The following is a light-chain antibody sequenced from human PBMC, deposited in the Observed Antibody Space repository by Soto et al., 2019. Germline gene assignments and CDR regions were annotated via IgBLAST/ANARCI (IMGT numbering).Light chain of an antibody. V-gene: IGKV3-20*01. Sequence: EILLTQSPRALSLSPGERATLSCRASQTASSSHLAWYQQKPGQAPRLLIYDASSRATGISDRSSVSGSGTDFTLTISRLEPEDFALYYCQQYGNSPITFGQGTRLEIK. J-gene: IGKJ5*01. CDR2: DAS. CDR3: QQYGNSPIT. CDR1: QTASSSH.